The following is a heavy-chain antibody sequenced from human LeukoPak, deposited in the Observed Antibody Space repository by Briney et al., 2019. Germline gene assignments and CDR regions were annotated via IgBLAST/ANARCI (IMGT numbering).Heavy chain of an antibody. Sequence: ASVKVSCKASGYTFTSYGIRWVRQAPGQGLEWMGWISAYNGNTNYAQKLQGRVTMTTDTSTSTAYMELRSLRSDDTAVYYCARALNYDILTGYSNWFDPWGQGTLVTVSS. CDR2: ISAYNGNT. V-gene: IGHV1-18*04. D-gene: IGHD3-9*01. CDR3: ARALNYDILTGYSNWFDP. J-gene: IGHJ5*02. CDR1: GYTFTSYG.